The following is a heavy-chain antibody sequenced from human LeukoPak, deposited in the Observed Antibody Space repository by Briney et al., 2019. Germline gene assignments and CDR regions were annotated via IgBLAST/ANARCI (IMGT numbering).Heavy chain of an antibody. CDR1: GFTFSSHG. D-gene: IGHD5-18*01. V-gene: IGHV3-30*18. Sequence: GGPLRLSCAASGFTFSSHGMHWVRQAPGKGLEWAALISDDGSDKYYADSVKGRFTISRDNSKNTLYLQMNSLRAEDTAVYYCAKDLGAAMVIEGNFDYWGQGTLVTVSS. CDR2: ISDDGSDK. CDR3: AKDLGAAMVIEGNFDY. J-gene: IGHJ4*02.